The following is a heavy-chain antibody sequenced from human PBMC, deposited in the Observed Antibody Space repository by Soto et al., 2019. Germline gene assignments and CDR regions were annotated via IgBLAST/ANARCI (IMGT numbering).Heavy chain of an antibody. D-gene: IGHD3-16*01. CDR1: GFSFSSYW. J-gene: IGHJ4*02. Sequence: EVQLVESGGGLVQPGGSLRISCKGSGFSFSSYWMSWVRQAPGKGLEWVASIKQDESEKYYVDSVKGRFTISRDNVDDSVFLHMNSRSAEDTAVYVCVRDVGFDYVNWGQGTLVTVSS. V-gene: IGHV3-7*01. CDR2: IKQDESEK. CDR3: VRDVGFDYVN.